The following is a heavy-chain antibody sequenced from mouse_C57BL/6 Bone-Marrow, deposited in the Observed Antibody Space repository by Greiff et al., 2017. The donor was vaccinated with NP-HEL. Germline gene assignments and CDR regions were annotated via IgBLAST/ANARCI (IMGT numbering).Heavy chain of an antibody. CDR1: GFTFSDYG. CDR3: ARLGYYGSRRFAY. V-gene: IGHV5-15*01. J-gene: IGHJ3*01. Sequence: EVQGVESGGGLVQPGGSLKLSCAASGFTFSDYGMAWVRQAPRKGPEWVAIISNLAYSIYYADTVTGRFTISRENAKNTLNLEMSSLRSEDTAMYYCARLGYYGSRRFAYWGQGTLVTVSA. CDR2: ISNLAYSI. D-gene: IGHD1-1*01.